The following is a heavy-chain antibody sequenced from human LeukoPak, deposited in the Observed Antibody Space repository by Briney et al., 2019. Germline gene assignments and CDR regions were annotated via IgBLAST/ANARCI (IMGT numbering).Heavy chain of an antibody. V-gene: IGHV3-7*01. CDR2: IKQDGSEK. CDR1: GFTFSTSS. CDR3: ARVVVVAATTYHFDY. D-gene: IGHD2-15*01. Sequence: GGSLRLSCAASGFTFSTSSMNWVRQAPGKGLEWVADIKQDGSEKYYVDSVKGRFTISRDNAKNSLYLQMNSLRAEDTAVYYCARVVVVAATTYHFDYWGQGTLVTVSS. J-gene: IGHJ4*02.